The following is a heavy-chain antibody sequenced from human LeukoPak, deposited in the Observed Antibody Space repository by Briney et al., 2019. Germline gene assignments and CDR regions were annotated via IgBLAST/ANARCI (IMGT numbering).Heavy chain of an antibody. CDR1: GFTFSSYA. CDR2: ISGSGGST. Sequence: GGSLRLSCAASGFTFSSYAMSWVRQAPGKGLEWVSAISGSGGSTYYADSVKGRFIVSRDNSKNTLFLQMNSLRAEDTAVYYCAKDGGLWVSAHWGDSWGRGTLVTVSS. CDR3: AKDGGLWVSAHWGDS. D-gene: IGHD7-27*01. J-gene: IGHJ4*02. V-gene: IGHV3-23*01.